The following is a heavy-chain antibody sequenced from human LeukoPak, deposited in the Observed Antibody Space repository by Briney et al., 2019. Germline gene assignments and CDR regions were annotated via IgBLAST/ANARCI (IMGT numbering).Heavy chain of an antibody. CDR2: IYHGGNT. CDR1: GGSISSYY. CDR3: ARHGGFVPYFDY. Sequence: PSETLSLTCTVSGGSISSYYWSWIRQTPGKGLEWIGYIYHGGNTNYNPSLKSRVTISVDSSKNQFSLKLSSVTAADTAVYYCARHGGFVPYFDYWGQGTLVTVSS. D-gene: IGHD3-16*01. J-gene: IGHJ4*02. V-gene: IGHV4-59*08.